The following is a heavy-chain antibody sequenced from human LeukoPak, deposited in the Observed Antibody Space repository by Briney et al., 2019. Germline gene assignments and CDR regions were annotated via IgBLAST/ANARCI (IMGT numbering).Heavy chain of an antibody. CDR1: GGSVTDYY. CDR2: IYYTGT. CDR3: ARVWDYTVYYATSGDAFDI. J-gene: IGHJ3*02. Sequence: SEILSLTCTVAGGSVTDYYWSWIRQSPGKGLEWIGYIYYTGTSYNPSLKSRVTISADTSKNQFSLKLSSVTAADTAVYYCARVWDYTVYYATSGDAFDIWGQGTMVTVSS. D-gene: IGHD3-22*01. V-gene: IGHV4-59*08.